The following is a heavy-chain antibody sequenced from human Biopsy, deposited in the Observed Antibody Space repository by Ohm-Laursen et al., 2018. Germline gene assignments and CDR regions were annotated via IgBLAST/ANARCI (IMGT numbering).Heavy chain of an antibody. Sequence: SVKVSCKAPEGTFSNYGVNWVRQAPGQGLEWLGGNIPILGTGNYAQKFQDRVTVAADTSTSTATMELRSLRSDDTAVYYWAIKLTGYFHHWGQGTLVIVSS. CDR2: NIPILGTG. D-gene: IGHD3-9*01. CDR3: AIKLTGYFHH. J-gene: IGHJ1*01. V-gene: IGHV1-69*06. CDR1: EGTFSNYG.